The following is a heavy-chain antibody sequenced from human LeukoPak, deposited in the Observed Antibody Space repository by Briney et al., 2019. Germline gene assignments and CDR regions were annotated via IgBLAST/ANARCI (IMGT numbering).Heavy chain of an antibody. CDR2: IYTSGST. CDR1: GGSISSYY. V-gene: IGHV4-4*07. J-gene: IGHJ4*02. CDR3: ARSPLAGKGYYFDY. Sequence: PSETLSPTCTVSGGSISSYYWSWIRQPAGKGLEWIGRIYTSGSTNYNPSLKSRVTMSVDTSKNQFSLKLSSVTAADTAVYYCARSPLAGKGYYFDYWGQGTLVTVSS.